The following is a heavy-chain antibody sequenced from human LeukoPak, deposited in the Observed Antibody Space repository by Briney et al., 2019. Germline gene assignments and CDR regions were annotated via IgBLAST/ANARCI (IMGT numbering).Heavy chain of an antibody. CDR1: GYTFTSNY. Sequence: ASVKVSCKASGYTFTSNYIHWVRQAPGQGLEWMGMIYPRDGSTSYAQKFQGRVTVTRDTSTSTVHMELSGLRSEDTAVYYCARDQEGFDYWGQGTLVTVFS. V-gene: IGHV1-46*01. CDR2: IYPRDGST. CDR3: ARDQEGFDY. J-gene: IGHJ4*02.